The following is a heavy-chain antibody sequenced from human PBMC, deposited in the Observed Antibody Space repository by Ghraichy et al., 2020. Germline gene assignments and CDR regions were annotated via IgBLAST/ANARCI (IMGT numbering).Heavy chain of an antibody. CDR2: IYYSGST. J-gene: IGHJ3*02. CDR3: ARIHYYDSSGYYRLDAFDI. D-gene: IGHD3-22*01. CDR1: GGSISSSSYY. V-gene: IGHV4-39*01. Sequence: SETLSLTCTVSGGSISSSSYYWGWIRQPPGKGLEWIGSIYYSGSTYYNPSLKSRVTISVDTSKNQFSLKLSSVTAADTAVYYCARIHYYDSSGYYRLDAFDIWGQGTMVTVSS.